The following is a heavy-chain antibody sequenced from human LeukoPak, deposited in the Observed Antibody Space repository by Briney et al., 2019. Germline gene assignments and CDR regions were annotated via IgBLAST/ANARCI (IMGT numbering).Heavy chain of an antibody. CDR2: ISPGGAST. D-gene: IGHD2-2*01. CDR1: GFTFSSYA. V-gene: IGHV3-23*01. Sequence: GSLRLSCVASGFTFSSYATDWVRQAPGKGLEWVSGISPGGASTYYADSVRGRFTISRDNSKSTLYLQMNSLKADDTAVYYCAKAGAMNSRGTFYFDDWGQGTLVPVSS. CDR3: AKAGAMNSRGTFYFDD. J-gene: IGHJ4*02.